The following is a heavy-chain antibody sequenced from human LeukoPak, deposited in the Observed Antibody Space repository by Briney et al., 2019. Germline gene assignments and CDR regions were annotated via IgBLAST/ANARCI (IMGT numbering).Heavy chain of an antibody. CDR2: TSGGGDKT. V-gene: IGHV3-23*01. CDR1: GFTFSDFA. Sequence: GGSLRLSCAASGFTFSDFAMSWVRQAPGKGLEWVSITSGGGDKTYFADSVKGRFTISRDDSKNTLFLQMVSLRAEDTAVYYCAKFEGALLGNYYMDVWGKGTTVTVSS. J-gene: IGHJ6*03. CDR3: AKFEGALLGNYYMDV.